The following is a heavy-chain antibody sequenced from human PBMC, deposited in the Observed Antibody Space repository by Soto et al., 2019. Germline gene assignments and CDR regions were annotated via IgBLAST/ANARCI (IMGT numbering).Heavy chain of an antibody. V-gene: IGHV3-33*01. CDR2: IWYDGSNK. D-gene: IGHD3-9*01. CDR1: GFTFSSYG. CDR3: ARNYDILTGHYYFDY. J-gene: IGHJ4*02. Sequence: QVQLVESGGGVVQPGRSLRLSCAASGFTFSSYGMHWVRQAPGKGLEWVAVIWYDGSNKYYADSVKGRFTISRDNSKNTLYLQMNRLRAEDTAVYYCARNYDILTGHYYFDYWGQGTLVTVSS.